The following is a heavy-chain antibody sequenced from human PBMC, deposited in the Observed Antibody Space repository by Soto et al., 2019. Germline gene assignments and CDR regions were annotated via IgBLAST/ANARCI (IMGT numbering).Heavy chain of an antibody. V-gene: IGHV1-69*13. J-gene: IGHJ3*02. CDR1: GGTFSSYA. CDR2: IIPIFGTA. D-gene: IGHD5-12*01. Sequence: SLKVSCKASGGTFSSYAISWVRQAPEQGREWMGGIIPIFGTANYAQKFQARVTITAYESTSTAYMELSSLSSEDTAVYYCASVATMSFDVFDIWGQGTMVTVSS. CDR3: ASVATMSFDVFDI.